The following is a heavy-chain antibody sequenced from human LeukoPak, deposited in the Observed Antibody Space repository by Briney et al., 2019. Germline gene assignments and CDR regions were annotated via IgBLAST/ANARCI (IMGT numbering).Heavy chain of an antibody. CDR3: ARDDLQWYFDL. V-gene: IGHV4-31*03. J-gene: IGHJ2*01. CDR2: IYYSGST. Sequence: SETLSLTCTVSGGSISSGAYYWSWIRLHPGKGLEWIGYIYYSGSTYYNPSLKSRVTISVDTSKNQFSLKLSSVTAADTAVYYCARDDLQWYFDLWGRGTLVTVSS. CDR1: GGSISSGAYY.